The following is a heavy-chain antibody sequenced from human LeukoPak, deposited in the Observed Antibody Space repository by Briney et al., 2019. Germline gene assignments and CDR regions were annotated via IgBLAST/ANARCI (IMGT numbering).Heavy chain of an antibody. J-gene: IGHJ3*02. CDR3: ARDLKLDGSSGYYAFDI. V-gene: IGHV4-59*01. Sequence: SETLSLTCTVSGGSITDYYWGWIRQPPGKGLEWIGYDYYSGSSNYNPSLKSRVTISLDTSKNQFSLKMSSVTAADTAVYYCARDLKLDGSSGYYAFDIWGQGTMVTVSS. CDR1: GGSITDYY. D-gene: IGHD3-22*01. CDR2: DYYSGSS.